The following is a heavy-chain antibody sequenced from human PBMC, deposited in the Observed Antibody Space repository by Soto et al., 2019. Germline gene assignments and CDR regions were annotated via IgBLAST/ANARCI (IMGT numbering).Heavy chain of an antibody. CDR1: GYTFTSYY. D-gene: IGHD3-3*01. CDR2: INPSGGST. CDR3: ARGHRYYDFWSGYTHFDY. Sequence: QVQLVQSGAEVKKPGASVKVSCKASGYTFTSYYMHWVRQAPGQGLEWMGIINPSGGSTSYAKKFQGRVTMTRDTSTSTVYMELSSLRSEDTAVYYCARGHRYYDFWSGYTHFDYWGQGTLVTVSS. J-gene: IGHJ4*02. V-gene: IGHV1-46*01.